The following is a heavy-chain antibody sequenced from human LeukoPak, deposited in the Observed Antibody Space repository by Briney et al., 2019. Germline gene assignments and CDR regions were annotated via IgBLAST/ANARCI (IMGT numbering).Heavy chain of an antibody. D-gene: IGHD4-11*01. V-gene: IGHV4-34*01. CDR1: GGSFSGYY. CDR2: INHSGST. Sequence: PSETLSLTCAVYGGSFSGYYWRWIRQPPGKGLEWIGEINHSGSTNYNPSLKSRVTISVDTSKNQFSLKLSSVTAADTAVYYCASLHDYSNVLVDYWGQGTLVTVSS. J-gene: IGHJ4*02. CDR3: ASLHDYSNVLVDY.